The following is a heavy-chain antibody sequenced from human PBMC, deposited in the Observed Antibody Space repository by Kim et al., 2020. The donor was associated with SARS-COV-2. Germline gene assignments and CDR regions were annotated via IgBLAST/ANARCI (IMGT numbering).Heavy chain of an antibody. CDR2: INGDDGDT. Sequence: ASVKVSCKASGYTFTNYNMHWVRHAPGQTPQWMGWINGDDGDTKYSQEFQDRVTLTMDKSASTAYMELSSLRSEDTAIYYWARVLFGSGNSWFDPWGQGTRLTVSS. CDR1: GYTFTNYN. CDR3: ARVLFGSGNSWFDP. V-gene: IGHV1-3*01. D-gene: IGHD5-12*01. J-gene: IGHJ5*02.